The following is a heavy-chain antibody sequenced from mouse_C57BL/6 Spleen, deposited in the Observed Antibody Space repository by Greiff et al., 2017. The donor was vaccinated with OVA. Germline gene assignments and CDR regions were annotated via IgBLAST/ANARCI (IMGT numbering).Heavy chain of an antibody. V-gene: IGHV1-22*01. Sequence: VQLKQSGPELVKPGASVKMSCKASGYTFTDYNMHWVKQSHGKSLEWIGYINPNNGGTSYNQKFKGKATLTVNKSSSTAYMELRSLTSEDSAVYYCAREGIYYGYDYYAMDYWGQGTSVTVSS. J-gene: IGHJ4*01. D-gene: IGHD2-2*01. CDR2: INPNNGGT. CDR1: GYTFTDYN. CDR3: AREGIYYGYDYYAMDY.